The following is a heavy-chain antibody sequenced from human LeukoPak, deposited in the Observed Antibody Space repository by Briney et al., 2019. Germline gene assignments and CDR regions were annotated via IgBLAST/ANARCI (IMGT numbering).Heavy chain of an antibody. J-gene: IGHJ4*02. CDR2: SGSSGTTI. CDR1: GFSFSDYY. Sequence: GGSLRLSCAASGFSFSDYYMSWIRQAPGKGLEWVSYSGSSGTTIYYADSVKGRFTISRDNSKNTLYLQMNSLRAEDPAVYYCARDPRSRSYDILTGYSHWGQGTLVTVSS. D-gene: IGHD3-9*01. V-gene: IGHV3-11*04. CDR3: ARDPRSRSYDILTGYSH.